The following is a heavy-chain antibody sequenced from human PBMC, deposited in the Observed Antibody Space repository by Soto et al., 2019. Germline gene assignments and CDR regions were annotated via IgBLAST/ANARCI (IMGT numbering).Heavy chain of an antibody. Sequence: ASVKVSCKASGYTFTSYYMHWVRQAPGQGLEWMGIINPSGGSTSYAQKFQGRVTMTRNTSISTAYMELSSLRSEDTAVYYCARGRVLLWFGENYYMDVWGKGTTVTVSS. CDR3: ARGRVLLWFGENYYMDV. D-gene: IGHD3-10*01. V-gene: IGHV1-46*01. J-gene: IGHJ6*03. CDR1: GYTFTSYY. CDR2: INPSGGST.